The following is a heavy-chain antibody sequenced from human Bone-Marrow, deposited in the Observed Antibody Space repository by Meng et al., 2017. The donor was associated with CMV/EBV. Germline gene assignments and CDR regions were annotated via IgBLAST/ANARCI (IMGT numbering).Heavy chain of an antibody. D-gene: IGHD2-21*01. CDR3: ARQYDRVVVIANWFDP. J-gene: IGHJ5*02. Sequence: GSLRLSCTVSGGSISSSSYYWGWIRQPPGKGLEWIGSIYYSGSTYYNPSLKSRVTISVDTSKNQFSLKLSSVTAADTAVYYCARQYDRVVVIANWFDPWGQGTRVTVSS. V-gene: IGHV4-39*07. CDR2: IYYSGST. CDR1: GGSISSSSYY.